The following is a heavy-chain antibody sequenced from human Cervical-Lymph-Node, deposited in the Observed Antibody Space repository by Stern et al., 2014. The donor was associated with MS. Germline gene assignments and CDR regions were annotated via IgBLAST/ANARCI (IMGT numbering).Heavy chain of an antibody. Sequence: QVQLQESGSGLVKPSQTLSLTCAVSGGSISSGGYSWSWIRQPPGKGLEWIGYIYHSGSTYYHPSLKRRVTISVDRSKNQFSLKLSSVTAADTAVYYCARSSTVTPNAFDIWGQGTMFTVSS. D-gene: IGHD4-17*01. V-gene: IGHV4-30-2*01. J-gene: IGHJ3*02. CDR1: GGSISSGGYS. CDR3: ARSSTVTPNAFDI. CDR2: IYHSGST.